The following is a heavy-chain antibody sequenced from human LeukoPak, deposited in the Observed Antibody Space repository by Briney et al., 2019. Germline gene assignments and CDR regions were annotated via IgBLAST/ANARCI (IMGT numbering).Heavy chain of an antibody. CDR3: ARDNMVRGEKGFDY. CDR2: IYTSGST. D-gene: IGHD3-10*01. V-gene: IGHV4-4*07. Sequence: PSETLSLTCAVYGGSFSGYYWSWIRQPAGKGLEWIGRIYTSGSTNYNPSLKSRVTMSVDTSKNQFSLKLSSVTAADTVVYYCARDNMVRGEKGFDYWGQGTLVTVSS. J-gene: IGHJ4*02. CDR1: GGSFSGYY.